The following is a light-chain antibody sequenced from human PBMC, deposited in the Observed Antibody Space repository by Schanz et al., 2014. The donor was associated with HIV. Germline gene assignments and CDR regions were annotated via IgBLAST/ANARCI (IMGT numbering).Light chain of an antibody. CDR2: AAS. J-gene: IGKJ4*01. CDR3: QQTNSFPLT. V-gene: IGKV1-12*01. CDR1: QSISNW. Sequence: IQMTQSRSTLSASVGDRVTITCRASQSISNWLAWYQQKPGKAPKLLISAASSLQSGVPPRFSGSGSGTDFTLTISSLQPEDFATYFCQQTNSFPLTFGGGTKVEIK.